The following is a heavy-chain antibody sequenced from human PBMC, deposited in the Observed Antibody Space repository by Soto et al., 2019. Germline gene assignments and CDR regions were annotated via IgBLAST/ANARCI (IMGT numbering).Heavy chain of an antibody. CDR1: GYTFTGYA. CDR2: ISGYNGDT. D-gene: IGHD2-8*01. CDR3: AKNGQPPYYYYGLDV. V-gene: IGHV1-18*01. Sequence: ASVKVSCKASGYTFTGYAMHWVRQAPGQRLEWMGWISGYNGDTNYAQKFQGRVTMTIDTSTGTAYMEVRSLTSDDTAVYYCAKNGQPPYYYYGLDVWGQGTKVTVSS. J-gene: IGHJ6*02.